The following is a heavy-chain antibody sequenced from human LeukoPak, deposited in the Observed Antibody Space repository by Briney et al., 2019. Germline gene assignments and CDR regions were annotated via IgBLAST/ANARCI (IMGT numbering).Heavy chain of an antibody. CDR3: ARERIAARFLLWFDP. CDR1: GGSFSGYY. D-gene: IGHD6-6*01. V-gene: IGHV3-30-3*01. CDR2: ISYDGSNK. Sequence: LSLTCAVYGGSFSGYYWSWIRQPPGKGLEWVAVISYDGSNKYYADSVKGRFTISRDNSKNTLYLQMNSLRAEDTAVYYCARERIAARFLLWFDPWGQGTLVTVSS. J-gene: IGHJ5*02.